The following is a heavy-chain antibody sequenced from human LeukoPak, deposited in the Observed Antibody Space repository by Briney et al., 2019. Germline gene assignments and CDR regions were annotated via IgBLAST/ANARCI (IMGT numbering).Heavy chain of an antibody. J-gene: IGHJ4*02. CDR1: GFTFSSYG. V-gene: IGHV3-30*18. D-gene: IGHD6-19*01. CDR2: ISYDGSNK. Sequence: GGSLRLSCAASGFTFSSYGMHWVRQAPGKGLEWVAVISYDGSNKYYADSVKGRFTISRDNSKNTLYLQMNSLRAEDTALYYCAKDGAVTGWPQGYFDYWGQGTLVTVSS. CDR3: AKDGAVTGWPQGYFDY.